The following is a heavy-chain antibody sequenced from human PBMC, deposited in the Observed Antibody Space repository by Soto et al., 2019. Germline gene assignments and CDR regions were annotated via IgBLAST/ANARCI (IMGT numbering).Heavy chain of an antibody. CDR1: GGSVSSGSYY. D-gene: IGHD2-2*01. CDR2: IYYSGST. V-gene: IGHV4-61*01. J-gene: IGHJ4*02. CDR3: ARTINCISTSCYHFDY. Sequence: PSETLSLTCTVSGGSVSSGSYYWSWIRQPPGKGLEWIGYIYYSGSTNYNPSLKSRVTISVDTSKNQFSLKLSSVTAADTAVYYCARTINCISTSCYHFDYWGQGTLVTVSS.